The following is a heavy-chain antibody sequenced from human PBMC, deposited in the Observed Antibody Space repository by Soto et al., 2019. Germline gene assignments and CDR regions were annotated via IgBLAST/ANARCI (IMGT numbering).Heavy chain of an antibody. V-gene: IGHV1-3*01. Sequence: GASVKVSCKASGFTFTLYSMHWVRQAPGQRLEWMGWINGGSGKTKYSKKFQGRVTIARDTSASTAYMEVSSLRSEDTAVYYCARYSGNYQDAFDIWGQGTMVTVSS. CDR1: GFTFTLYS. J-gene: IGHJ3*02. CDR2: INGGSGKT. CDR3: ARYSGNYQDAFDI. D-gene: IGHD1-26*01.